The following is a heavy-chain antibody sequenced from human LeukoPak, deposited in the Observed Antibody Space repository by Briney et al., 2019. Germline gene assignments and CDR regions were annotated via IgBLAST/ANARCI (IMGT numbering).Heavy chain of an antibody. J-gene: IGHJ4*02. V-gene: IGHV3-7*01. CDR2: IKPDGREK. CDR1: GFTFSSYW. CDR3: ARDVVVRGARGGNYFDY. Sequence: GGSLRLSCAASGFTFSSYWMSWVRQAPGKGLEWVANIKPDGREKYYVDSVKGRFTISRDNARISLYLQMSSLRVEDTAVYYCARDVVVRGARGGNYFDYWGQGTLVTVSS. D-gene: IGHD3-10*01.